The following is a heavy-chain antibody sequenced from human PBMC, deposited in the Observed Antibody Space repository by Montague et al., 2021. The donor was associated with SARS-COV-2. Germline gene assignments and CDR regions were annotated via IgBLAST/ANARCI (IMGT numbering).Heavy chain of an antibody. Sequence: SETLSLTCAVSGGSISSSNWWRCVSQPPGKGLARVGGIYHSGSTNYNPSLKSRVTISVDKSRNQFSLKLSSVTAADTAVYYCARGGSSSFPFDYWGQGTLVTVSS. CDR1: GGSISSSNW. V-gene: IGHV4-4*02. D-gene: IGHD6-13*01. J-gene: IGHJ4*02. CDR3: ARGGSSSFPFDY. CDR2: IYHSGST.